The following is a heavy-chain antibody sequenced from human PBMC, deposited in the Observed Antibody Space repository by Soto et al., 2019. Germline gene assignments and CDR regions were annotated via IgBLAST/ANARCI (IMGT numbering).Heavy chain of an antibody. CDR1: GFTLSNSA. CDR3: AKVDAYSYRTDH. CDR2: IGRTNNT. V-gene: IGHV3-23*01. D-gene: IGHD3-16*02. J-gene: IGHJ4*02. Sequence: GGSLRLSCAASGFTLSNSAMTWVRQALGKGPEWVSSIGRTNNTHYAESVKGRFAISRDNSQNTLYLQMNSLTAEDTAVYFCAKVDAYSYRTDHWGQGTLVTVSS.